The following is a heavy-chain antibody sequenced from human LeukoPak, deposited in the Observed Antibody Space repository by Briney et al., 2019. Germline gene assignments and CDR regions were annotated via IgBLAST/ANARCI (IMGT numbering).Heavy chain of an antibody. CDR2: IYHSGST. D-gene: IGHD4-23*01. CDR1: GGSISSSSYY. Sequence: SETLSLTCTASGGSISSSSYYWGWIRQPPGKGLEWIGSIYHSGSTYYNPSLKSRVTISVDTSKNQFSLKLSSVTAADTAVYYCARNYGGNSLWGLEGGYFDYWGQGTLVTVSS. V-gene: IGHV4-39*07. CDR3: ARNYGGNSLWGLEGGYFDY. J-gene: IGHJ4*02.